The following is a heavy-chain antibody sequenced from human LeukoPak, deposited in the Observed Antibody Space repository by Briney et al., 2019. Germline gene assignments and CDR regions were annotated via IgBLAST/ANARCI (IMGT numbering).Heavy chain of an antibody. J-gene: IGHJ5*02. Sequence: GGSLRLSCAASGFTFSTYWMTWVRQAPGNGLEWVANIKQDGSEKKYEDSVKGRFTISRDNADNSLFLQMNSLRAEDTAVYYCARTHNYGCDHWGQGTLVTVSS. CDR3: ARTHNYGCDH. D-gene: IGHD5-24*01. CDR2: IKQDGSEK. V-gene: IGHV3-7*04. CDR1: GFTFSTYW.